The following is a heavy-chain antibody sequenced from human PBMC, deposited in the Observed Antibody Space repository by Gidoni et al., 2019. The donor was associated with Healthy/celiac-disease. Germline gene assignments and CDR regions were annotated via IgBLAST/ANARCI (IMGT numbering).Heavy chain of an antibody. CDR1: GFTFSSYW. J-gene: IGHJ3*02. Sequence: EVQLVESGGGLVQHGGSLRLSCAASGFTFSSYWMHWVRQAPGKGLGWVSRINSDGSSTSYADSVKGRFTISTDNAKNTLYLQMNSLRAEYTAVYYCAREVTESDAFDIWGQGTMVTVSS. CDR2: INSDGSST. V-gene: IGHV3-74*01. CDR3: AREVTESDAFDI. D-gene: IGHD5-18*01.